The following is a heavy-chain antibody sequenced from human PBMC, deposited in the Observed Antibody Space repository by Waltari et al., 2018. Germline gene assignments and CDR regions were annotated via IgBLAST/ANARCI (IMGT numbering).Heavy chain of an antibody. V-gene: IGHV5-51*01. CDR2: IYPGDSDT. CDR1: GGTFSSYA. CDR3: LIAAAGTGADY. D-gene: IGHD6-13*01. Sequence: VQLVQSGAEVKKPGSSVKVSCKASGGTFSSYAISWVRQAPGQGLEWMGGIIYPGDSDTRYSPSFQGQVTISADKSISTAYLQWSSLKASDTAMYYCLIAAAGTGADYWGQGTLVTVSS. J-gene: IGHJ4*02.